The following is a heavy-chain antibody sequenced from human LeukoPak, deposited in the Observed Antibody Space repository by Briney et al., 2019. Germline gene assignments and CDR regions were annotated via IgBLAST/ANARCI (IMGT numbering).Heavy chain of an antibody. CDR2: IHYVGST. Sequence: SETLSLTCTVSGGSISNYYWSWIRQPPGKGLEWIGNIHYVGSTSYNPSLKSRVTISVDTSKNQFSLKLRFVTPADTAVYYCARTTEGYCSGSSCYSYYYYMDVWGKGTTVTVSS. CDR1: GGSISNYY. J-gene: IGHJ6*03. V-gene: IGHV4-59*01. CDR3: ARTTEGYCSGSSCYSYYYYMDV. D-gene: IGHD2-15*01.